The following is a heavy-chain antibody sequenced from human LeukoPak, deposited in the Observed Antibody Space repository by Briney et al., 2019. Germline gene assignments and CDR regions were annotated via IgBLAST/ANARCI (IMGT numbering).Heavy chain of an antibody. V-gene: IGHV3-48*03. CDR1: GFTFSSYE. J-gene: IGHJ3*02. CDR3: ARATMVRCPRKAFDI. Sequence: PGGSLRLSCAASGFTFSSYEMKWVRQAPGGGVEGVSYISSSGSTIYYADSVKGRFTISRDNAKNSLYLQMNSLRAEDTAVYYCARATMVRCPRKAFDIWVQGTMVTVSS. D-gene: IGHD3-10*01. CDR2: ISSSGSTI.